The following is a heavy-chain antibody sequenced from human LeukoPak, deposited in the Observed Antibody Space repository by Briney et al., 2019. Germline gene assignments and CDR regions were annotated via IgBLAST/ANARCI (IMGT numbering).Heavy chain of an antibody. J-gene: IGHJ3*02. CDR1: GGSFSGYY. V-gene: IGHV4-34*01. CDR2: INHSGST. Sequence: PSETLSLTCAVYGGSFSGYYWSWIRQPPGKGLEWIGEINHSGSTNYNPSLKSRVTISVDTSKNQFSLKLSSVTAADTAVYYCARGPFDMWGQGTMVTVSS. CDR3: ARGPFDM.